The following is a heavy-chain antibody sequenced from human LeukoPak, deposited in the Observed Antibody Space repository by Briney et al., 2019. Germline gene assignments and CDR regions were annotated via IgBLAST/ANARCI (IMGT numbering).Heavy chain of an antibody. Sequence: GRSLRLSCAASGFTFSSYAMHWVRQAPGKGLEWVAVISYDGSNKYYADSVKGRFTISRDNSKNTLYLQMNSLRAEDTAVYYCAKDLGGLLWFGEFGFDYWGQGTLVTVSS. D-gene: IGHD3-10*01. V-gene: IGHV3-30*01. CDR1: GFTFSSYA. CDR2: ISYDGSNK. J-gene: IGHJ4*02. CDR3: AKDLGGLLWFGEFGFDY.